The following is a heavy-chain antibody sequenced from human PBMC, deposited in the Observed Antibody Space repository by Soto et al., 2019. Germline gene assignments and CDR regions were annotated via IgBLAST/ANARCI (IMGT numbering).Heavy chain of an antibody. CDR2: IYPGDSDT. Sequence: PGESLKISCKGSGYSFTNYWIGWVRQMPGKGLEWMGIIYPGDSDTRYSPSFQGQVTISADKSINTAFLQWSSLKASDTAMYYCARQGYGVNEYFLRWGQGTLVTVSS. CDR1: GYSFTNYW. J-gene: IGHJ1*01. V-gene: IGHV5-51*01. D-gene: IGHD4-17*01. CDR3: ARQGYGVNEYFLR.